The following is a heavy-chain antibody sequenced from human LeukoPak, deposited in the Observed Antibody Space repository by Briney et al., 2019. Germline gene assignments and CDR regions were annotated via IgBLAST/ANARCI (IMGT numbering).Heavy chain of an antibody. CDR3: ARVTGYVIEDNFDY. Sequence: SETLSLICTVSGGSISSYYWSWIRQPAGKGLEWIGHIYTSGSTNYNPSLKSRVTMSVDTSKNQFSLKLRSVTAADTAVYYCARVTGYVIEDNFDYWGQGTLVTVSS. D-gene: IGHD2-15*01. V-gene: IGHV4-4*07. CDR1: GGSISSYY. J-gene: IGHJ4*02. CDR2: IYTSGST.